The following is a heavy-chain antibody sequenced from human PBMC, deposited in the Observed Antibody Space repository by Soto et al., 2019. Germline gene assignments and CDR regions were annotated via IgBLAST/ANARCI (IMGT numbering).Heavy chain of an antibody. J-gene: IGHJ5*02. V-gene: IGHV1-46*01. CDR3: ARGRYYDSPQDL. D-gene: IGHD3-10*01. Sequence: GASVKVTCKASGYTFTSYYMHWVRQAPGQGLEWMGIINPSGGSTSYAQKFQGRVTMTRDTSTSTVYMQMSSLRVEDTAIYFCARGRYYDSPQDLWGRGTQVTVSS. CDR2: INPSGGST. CDR1: GYTFTSYY.